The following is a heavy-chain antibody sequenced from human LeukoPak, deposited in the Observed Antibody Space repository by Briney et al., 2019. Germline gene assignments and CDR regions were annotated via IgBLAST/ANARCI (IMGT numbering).Heavy chain of an antibody. V-gene: IGHV3-21*01. D-gene: IGHD5-24*01. CDR1: GFTFSSYS. CDR2: ISSSSSYI. Sequence: GGSLRLSXAASGFTFSSYSMNWVRQAPGKGLEWVSSISSSSSYIYYADSVKGRFTISRDNAKNSLYLQMNSLRAEDTAVYYCARDARTDGYNYLYYFDYWGQGTLVTVSS. J-gene: IGHJ4*02. CDR3: ARDARTDGYNYLYYFDY.